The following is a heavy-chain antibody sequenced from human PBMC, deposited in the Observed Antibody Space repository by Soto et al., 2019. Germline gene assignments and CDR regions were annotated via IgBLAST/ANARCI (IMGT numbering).Heavy chain of an antibody. Sequence: EVQLLESGGGLVRPGGSLRLSCAASGFTFSSYAMNWVRQAPGKGLEWVSGISGRTSSTYYADSVKGRFTISRDNSKNTLFLYMINLRVEDTDVYYCAKGPLPFYGMDVWGQGTTVTVSS. CDR1: GFTFSSYA. CDR3: AKGPLPFYGMDV. J-gene: IGHJ6*02. CDR2: ISGRTSST. V-gene: IGHV3-23*01.